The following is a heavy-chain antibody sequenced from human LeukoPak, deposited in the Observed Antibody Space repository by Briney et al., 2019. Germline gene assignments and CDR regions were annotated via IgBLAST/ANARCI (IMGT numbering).Heavy chain of an antibody. J-gene: IGHJ6*02. D-gene: IGHD4-17*01. V-gene: IGHV1-2*02. CDR2: INPNSGGT. CDR3: ARGRLRRDYYYGMDV. Sequence: GASVKISCKASGYTFTGYSMHCVRQAPGQGLEWMWGINPNSGGTNYAQKFQGRVTMTRDTAISTAYMELSRRRSDDTAVYYCARGRLRRDYYYGMDVWGQGTTVTVSS. CDR1: GYTFTGYS.